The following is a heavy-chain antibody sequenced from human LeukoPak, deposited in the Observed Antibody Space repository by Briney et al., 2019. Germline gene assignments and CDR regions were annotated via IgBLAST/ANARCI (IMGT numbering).Heavy chain of an antibody. CDR2: ISSSSSYI. CDR1: GFTFNSYS. CDR3: ARDLVGIAAAHYFDY. V-gene: IGHV3-21*01. Sequence: PGGSLRLSCAASGFTFNSYSMNWVRQAPGKGLEWVSSISSSSSYIYYADSVKGRFTISRDNAKNSLYLQMNSLRAEDTAVYYCARDLVGIAAAHYFDYWGQGTLVTVSS. J-gene: IGHJ4*02. D-gene: IGHD6-13*01.